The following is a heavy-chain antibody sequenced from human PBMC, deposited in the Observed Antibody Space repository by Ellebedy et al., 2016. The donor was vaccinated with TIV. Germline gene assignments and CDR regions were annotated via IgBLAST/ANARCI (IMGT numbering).Heavy chain of an antibody. J-gene: IGHJ4*02. CDR1: GFTFSIYA. CDR3: AADASLVH. CDR2: ISGSGDRT. D-gene: IGHD2-8*02. Sequence: GESLKISCAASGFTFSIYAMSWVRQAPGKGLEWVSLISGSGDRTYYADSVKGRFTISRDNSKDTLYVQMNSLRAEDTGVYYCAADASLVHWGQGALVTVSS. V-gene: IGHV3-23*01.